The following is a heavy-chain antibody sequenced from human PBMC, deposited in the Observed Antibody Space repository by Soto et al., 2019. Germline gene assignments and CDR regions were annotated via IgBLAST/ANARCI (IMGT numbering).Heavy chain of an antibody. CDR1: GYTLTELS. J-gene: IGHJ4*02. CDR3: ATDLTD. CDR2: FDPEDGET. V-gene: IGHV1-24*01. D-gene: IGHD7-27*01. Sequence: VASVKISCKVSGYTLTELSMQWVGQAPGKGREWMGGFDPEDGETIYAQKFQGRVTMTEDTSTDTADMELSSLRSEDTAVYYCATDLTDWGQGTLVTVSS.